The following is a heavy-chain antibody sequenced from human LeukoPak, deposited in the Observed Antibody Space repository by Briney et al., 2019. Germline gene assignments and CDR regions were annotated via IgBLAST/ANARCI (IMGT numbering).Heavy chain of an antibody. J-gene: IGHJ5*02. CDR3: ARQPLGEQWWFDP. D-gene: IGHD3-16*01. CDR2: IYPGDSDI. Sequence: GESLKISCKGSGHSFTTHYIAWVRQMPGKGLEWMGIIYPGDSDIRYSPSFQGQVTISADKSISTAYLQWSSLKASDTAMYYCARQPLGEQWWFDPWGQGTLVTVSS. CDR1: GHSFTTHY. V-gene: IGHV5-51*01.